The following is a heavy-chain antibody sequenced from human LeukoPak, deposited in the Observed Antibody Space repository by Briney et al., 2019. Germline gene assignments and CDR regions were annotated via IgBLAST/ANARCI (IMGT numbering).Heavy chain of an antibody. D-gene: IGHD4-23*01. Sequence: PGGSLRLSCAASGFTFSSYEMNWVRQAPGKGLEWVSYISSSGSTIYYADSVKGRFTISRDNAKSSLYLQMNSLRAEDTAVYYCAREGSAATVVRQAYFDYWGQGTLVTVSS. CDR3: AREGSAATVVRQAYFDY. CDR1: GFTFSSYE. CDR2: ISSSGSTI. J-gene: IGHJ4*02. V-gene: IGHV3-48*03.